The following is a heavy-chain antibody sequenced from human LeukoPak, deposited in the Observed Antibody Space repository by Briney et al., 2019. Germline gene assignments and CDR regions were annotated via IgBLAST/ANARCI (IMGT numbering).Heavy chain of an antibody. CDR1: GGTFSSYA. CDR2: IIPIFGTA. V-gene: IGHV1-69*13. Sequence: ASVKVSCKPSGGTFSSYAISWVRQAPGQGLEWMGGIIPIFGTANYAQKFQGRVTITADESTSTAYMELSSLRSEDTAVYYCARIPDAGTVPTFDPWGQGTLVTVSS. CDR3: ARIPDAGTVPTFDP. D-gene: IGHD1-14*01. J-gene: IGHJ5*02.